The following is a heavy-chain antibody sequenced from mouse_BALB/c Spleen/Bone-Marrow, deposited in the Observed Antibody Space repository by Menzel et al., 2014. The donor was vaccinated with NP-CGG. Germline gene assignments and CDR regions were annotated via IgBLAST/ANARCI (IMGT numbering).Heavy chain of an antibody. J-gene: IGHJ3*01. CDR2: IDPSDSET. D-gene: IGHD2-5*01. V-gene: IGHV1-69*02. CDR1: GYTFTSYW. Sequence: QVQLQQSGAELVKPGAPVKLSCKASGYTFTSYWMNWVKQRPGRGLEWIGRIDPSDSETHYNQKFKDKATLTVDKSSSTAYIQLSSLTSEDSAIYYCARSGSNYVSFAYWGQGTLVTVSA. CDR3: ARSGSNYVSFAY.